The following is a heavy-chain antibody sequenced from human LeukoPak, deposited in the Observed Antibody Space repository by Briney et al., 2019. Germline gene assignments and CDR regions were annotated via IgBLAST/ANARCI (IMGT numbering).Heavy chain of an antibody. Sequence: SGPTLVKPTQTLTLTCTFSGVSLTTRGVGGAWIRQPPGKALEWLALIYWDDDKRYSPSLKSRLTITKDTSKNQVVLTMTNMDPVDTATYYCAHSTSNPDYGDRLFDYWGQGTLVTVSS. CDR2: IYWDDDK. D-gene: IGHD4-17*01. J-gene: IGHJ4*02. CDR1: GVSLTTRGVG. V-gene: IGHV2-5*02. CDR3: AHSTSNPDYGDRLFDY.